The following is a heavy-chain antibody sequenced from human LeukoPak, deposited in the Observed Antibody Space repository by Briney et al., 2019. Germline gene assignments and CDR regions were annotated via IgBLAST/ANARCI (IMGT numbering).Heavy chain of an antibody. CDR1: GFTFSSYG. D-gene: IGHD2-2*01. Sequence: QPGGSLRLSCAASGFTFSSYGMHWVRQAPGKGLEWVAFIRYDGSNKYYADSVKGRFTISRDNSKNTLYLQMNSLRAEDTAVYYCANDHVPAAILLDAFDIWGQGTMVTVSS. CDR2: IRYDGSNK. V-gene: IGHV3-30*02. CDR3: ANDHVPAAILLDAFDI. J-gene: IGHJ3*02.